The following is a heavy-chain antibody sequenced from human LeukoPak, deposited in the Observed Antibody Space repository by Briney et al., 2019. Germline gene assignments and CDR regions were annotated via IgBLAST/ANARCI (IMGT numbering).Heavy chain of an antibody. CDR3: ARDGVDTAMADAFDI. CDR2: ISYDGSNK. D-gene: IGHD5-18*01. CDR1: GFTFSSYA. V-gene: IGHV3-30*04. J-gene: IGHJ3*02. Sequence: PGGSLRLSCAASGFTFSSYAMHWVRQAPGKGLEWVAVISYDGSNKYYADSVKGRFTISRDNSKNTLYLQMNSLRAEDTAVYYCARDGVDTAMADAFDIWGQGTMVTVSS.